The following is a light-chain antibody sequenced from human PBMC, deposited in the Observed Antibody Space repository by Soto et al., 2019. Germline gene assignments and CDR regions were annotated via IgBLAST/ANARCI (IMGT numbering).Light chain of an antibody. Sequence: IVLTHSPGSLSFSPGERATLSFRASQSVSSSYLAWYQQKPGQAPRLLIYGASSRATGIPDRFSGSGSGTDFTLTINRLEPEDFAVYYCQQYGGMWTFGQGTKVDIK. CDR3: QQYGGMWT. CDR1: QSVSSSY. J-gene: IGKJ1*01. CDR2: GAS. V-gene: IGKV3-20*01.